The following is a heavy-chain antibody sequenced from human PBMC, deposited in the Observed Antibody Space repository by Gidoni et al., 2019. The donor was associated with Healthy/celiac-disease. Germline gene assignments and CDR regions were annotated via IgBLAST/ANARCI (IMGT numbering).Heavy chain of an antibody. Sequence: EVQLLEAGGGLVQPGGSLRLSCAASGFTFSSYAMSWVRQAPGKGLEWGSAISGSGGSTYYADSVKGRFTISRDNSKNTLYLQMNSLRAEDTAVYYCAKYKQQLDFNWFDPWGQGTLVTVSS. CDR2: ISGSGGST. CDR3: AKYKQQLDFNWFDP. J-gene: IGHJ5*02. V-gene: IGHV3-23*01. CDR1: GFTFSSYA. D-gene: IGHD6-13*01.